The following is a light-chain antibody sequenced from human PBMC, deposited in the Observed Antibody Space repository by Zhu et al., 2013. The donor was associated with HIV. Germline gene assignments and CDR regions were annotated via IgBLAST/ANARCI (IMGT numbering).Light chain of an antibody. CDR3: QQTYSTPMCS. J-gene: IGKJ2*04. V-gene: IGKV1-39*01. Sequence: DIQLTQSPSSLSASVGDRVTITCRASQSIRNNVNWYHHKPGKAPKLLIYAASNLQSGVPSRFSGSGSGTDFTLTISSLQPEDFATYYCQQTYSTPMCSFGQGTKLEIK. CDR2: AAS. CDR1: QSIRNN.